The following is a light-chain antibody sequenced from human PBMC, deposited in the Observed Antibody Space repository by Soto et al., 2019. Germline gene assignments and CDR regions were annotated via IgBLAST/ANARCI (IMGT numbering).Light chain of an antibody. Sequence: EIVLTQSPVTLSFSPGERATLSCRASQSVSSSYLAWYQQIPGQAPRLLIYGASSRATGIPDRFSGSGSGTDFTLTISRLEPEDFAVYYCQQYATSPPTFGGGTKVEIK. CDR1: QSVSSSY. CDR3: QQYATSPPT. CDR2: GAS. V-gene: IGKV3-20*01. J-gene: IGKJ4*01.